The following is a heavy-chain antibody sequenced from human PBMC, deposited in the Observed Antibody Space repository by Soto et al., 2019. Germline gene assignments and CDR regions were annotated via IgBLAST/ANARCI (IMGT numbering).Heavy chain of an antibody. CDR2: IYYSGST. D-gene: IGHD3-9*01. CDR3: ARAIAYYDILTGYDYYGMDV. J-gene: IGHJ6*02. V-gene: IGHV4-31*03. CDR1: GGSIRSGGYH. Sequence: SETLSLTCSVSGGSIRSGGYHWSWIRQHPGKGLEWIGYIYYSGSTYYNPSLKSRVTISVDRSKNQFSLKLSSVTAADTAVYYCARAIAYYDILTGYDYYGMDVWGQGTTVTVSS.